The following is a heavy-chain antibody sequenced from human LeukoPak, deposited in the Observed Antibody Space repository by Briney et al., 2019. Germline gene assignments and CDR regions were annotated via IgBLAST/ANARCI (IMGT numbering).Heavy chain of an antibody. J-gene: IGHJ6*02. CDR2: ISGSGGST. Sequence: LXXSCAASXXXXXSXXMSWXRXTXGKGLXXVXAISGSGGSTYYADSVKGRFTISRDNSKNTLFLQMNSLRAEDTAPYYCAKSVAIYFYYGLDVWGQGTTVAVSS. D-gene: IGHD3-3*01. CDR3: AKSVAIYFYYGLDV. V-gene: IGHV3-23*01. CDR1: XXXXXSXX.